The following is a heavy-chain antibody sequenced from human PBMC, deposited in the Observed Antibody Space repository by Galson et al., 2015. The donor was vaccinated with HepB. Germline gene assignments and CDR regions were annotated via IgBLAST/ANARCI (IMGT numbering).Heavy chain of an antibody. Sequence: QSGAEVKKPGESLKISCKGSGYSFTSYWIGWVRQMPGKGLEWMGIIYPGDSDTRYSPSFQGQVTISADKSISTAYLQWSSLKASDTAMYYCARRGYYYDSSGYYSYYFDYWGQGTLVTVSS. CDR1: GYSFTSYW. J-gene: IGHJ4*02. D-gene: IGHD3-22*01. V-gene: IGHV5-51*01. CDR3: ARRGYYYDSSGYYSYYFDY. CDR2: IYPGDSDT.